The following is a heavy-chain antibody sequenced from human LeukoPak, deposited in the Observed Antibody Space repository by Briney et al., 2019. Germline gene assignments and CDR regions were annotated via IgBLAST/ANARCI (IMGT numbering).Heavy chain of an antibody. Sequence: GGSLRLSCAASGFTFSNAWMSWVRQAPGKGMEWVGRIKIKTDGGTTDYAAPVKGTFTISRDDSKNTLYLQMNRLKTEDTAVYYCTTGARLSDYWGQGTMATVSS. D-gene: IGHD1-26*01. CDR1: GFTFSNAW. J-gene: IGHJ4*02. CDR2: IKIKTDGGTT. V-gene: IGHV3-15*01. CDR3: TTGARLSDY.